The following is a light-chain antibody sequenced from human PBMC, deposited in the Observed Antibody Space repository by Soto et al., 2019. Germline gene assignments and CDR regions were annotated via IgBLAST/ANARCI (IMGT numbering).Light chain of an antibody. CDR2: SNN. Sequence: QSVLTQPPSASGTPGQRVTISCSGSSSNIGSNTVNWYQQLPGTAPKLLIYSNNQRPSGVPDRFSVSKSGTSASLAISGLQSEDEADYYCAAWDDSLNVSYVFGTGTKVTVL. CDR1: SSNIGSNT. V-gene: IGLV1-44*01. CDR3: AAWDDSLNVSYV. J-gene: IGLJ1*01.